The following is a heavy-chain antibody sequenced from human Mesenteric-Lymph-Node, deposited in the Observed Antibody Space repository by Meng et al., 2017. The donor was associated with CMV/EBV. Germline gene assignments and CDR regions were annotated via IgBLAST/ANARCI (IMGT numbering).Heavy chain of an antibody. V-gene: IGHV3-9*01. J-gene: IGHJ3*02. CDR2: ISWNSGSI. D-gene: IGHD6-19*01. CDR3: ARDRDYSSGWYGDAFDI. CDR1: GFTFDDYA. Sequence: SLKISCAASGFTFDDYAMHWVRQAPGKGLEWVSGISWNSGSIGYADSVKGRFTISRDNAKNSLYLQMNSLRAEDTAVYYCARDRDYSSGWYGDAFDIWGQGTMVTVSS.